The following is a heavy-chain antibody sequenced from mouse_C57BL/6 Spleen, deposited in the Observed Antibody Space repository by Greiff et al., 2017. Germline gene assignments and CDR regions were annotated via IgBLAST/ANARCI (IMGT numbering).Heavy chain of an antibody. V-gene: IGHV1-82*01. Sequence: QVQLQQSGPELVKPGASVKISCKASGYAFSSSWMNWVKQRPGQGLEWIGRIYPGDGDTNYTGKFKGKATLTADTSSSTAYMQRSSLTSEDSAVYFCACRPVGNYYAMDYWGQGTSVTVSS. CDR3: ACRPVGNYYAMDY. CDR1: GYAFSSSW. J-gene: IGHJ4*01. D-gene: IGHD1-1*02. CDR2: IYPGDGDT.